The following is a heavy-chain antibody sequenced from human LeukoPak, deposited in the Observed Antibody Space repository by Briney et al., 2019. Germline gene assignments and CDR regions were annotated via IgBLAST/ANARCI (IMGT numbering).Heavy chain of an antibody. CDR2: VYYSGTT. Sequence: SETLSLTCSVSGGSISLSYYYWGWIRQPPGKALEWIGSVYYSGTTSYNPSLKSRVTISVDMSKNHFSLRLSSVTAEDTAVYYCARDLTDHYYGRDYYYYMDVWGKGTTVTISS. J-gene: IGHJ6*03. CDR3: ARDLTDHYYGRDYYYYMDV. D-gene: IGHD3-10*01. CDR1: GGSISLSYYY. V-gene: IGHV4-39*07.